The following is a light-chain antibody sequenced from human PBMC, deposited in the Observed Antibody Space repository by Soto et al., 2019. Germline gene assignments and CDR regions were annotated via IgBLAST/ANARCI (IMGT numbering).Light chain of an antibody. CDR3: QHYNSYSPWT. CDR1: QSISTW. J-gene: IGKJ1*01. Sequence: DIQMTQSPSTLSASLGDRVTITCRASQSISTWLAWYQQKPGNAPKLLIYDASSLESGVPSRFSGSGSGTAFTLTISSLQPDDFATYYCQHYNSYSPWTFGQGTKVEIK. V-gene: IGKV1-5*01. CDR2: DAS.